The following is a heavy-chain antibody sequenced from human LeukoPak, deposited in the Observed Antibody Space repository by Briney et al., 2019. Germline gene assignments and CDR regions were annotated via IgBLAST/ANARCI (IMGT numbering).Heavy chain of an antibody. CDR3: AKDTYYYDSSGGDAFDI. D-gene: IGHD3-22*01. CDR2: IDSDRGTT. V-gene: IGHV3-74*01. Sequence: GGSLRLACAASGFTFSTYWMHWVRQAPGKGLVWVSRIDSDRGTTSYADSVRGRFTISRDNAKNTLFLHMNSLRAEDTAVYYCAKDTYYYDSSGGDAFDIWGQGTMVTVSS. CDR1: GFTFSTYW. J-gene: IGHJ3*02.